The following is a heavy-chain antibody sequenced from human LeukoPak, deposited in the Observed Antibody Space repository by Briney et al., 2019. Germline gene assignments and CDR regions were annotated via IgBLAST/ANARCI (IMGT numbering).Heavy chain of an antibody. V-gene: IGHV3-21*01. D-gene: IGHD1-26*01. CDR2: ISSSSSYI. CDR3: ARKGSDSCFDY. Sequence: GGSLRLSCAASGFTFSSYSMNWARQAPGKGLEWVSSISSSSSYIYYADSVKGRFTISRDNAKNSLYLQMNSLRAEDTAVYYCARKGSDSCFDYWGQGTQVTVSS. J-gene: IGHJ4*02. CDR1: GFTFSSYS.